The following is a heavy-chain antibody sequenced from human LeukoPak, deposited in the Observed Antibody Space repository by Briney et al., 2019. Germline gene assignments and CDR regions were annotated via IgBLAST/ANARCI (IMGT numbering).Heavy chain of an antibody. J-gene: IGHJ5*01. CDR1: GFRFNTDW. V-gene: IGHV3-74*01. CDR3: ARAGQGFDS. CDR2: INTDGTIT. Sequence: HSGGSLRLSCSAAGFRFNTDWMHWVRQGPGKGLVWVSRINTDGTITTYADPVKVRFTISRDNAKNTLYMEMSSLRAQDPGVYYCARAGQGFDSWGQGTLVTVSS.